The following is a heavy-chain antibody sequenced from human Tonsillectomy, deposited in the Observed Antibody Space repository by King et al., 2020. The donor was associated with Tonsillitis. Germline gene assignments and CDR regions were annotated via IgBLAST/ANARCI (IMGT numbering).Heavy chain of an antibody. CDR2: ISYDGSNK. CDR1: GFTFSSYG. CDR3: ARDAGGMDV. J-gene: IGHJ6*02. Sequence: HVQLVESGGGVVQPGRSLRLSCAASGFTFSSYGMHWVRQAPGKGLEWVAVISYDGSNKYYADSVKGRLTISRDNSKNTLYLQMNSLRAEDTAVYYCARDAGGMDVWGQGTTVTVSS. V-gene: IGHV3-33*05.